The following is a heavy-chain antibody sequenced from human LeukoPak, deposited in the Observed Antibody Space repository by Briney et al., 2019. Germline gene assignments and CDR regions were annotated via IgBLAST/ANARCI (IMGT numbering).Heavy chain of an antibody. CDR2: ISSSGDTI. Sequence: GGSLRLSCAASEFTFSSYEMNWVRQAPGKGLEWVSYISSSGDTIYYADSVKGRFTISRDNAKNSLYLQLNSLRAEDTAVYYCAKAGGYDILTGLDYWGQGTLVTVSS. J-gene: IGHJ4*02. V-gene: IGHV3-48*03. D-gene: IGHD3-9*01. CDR3: AKAGGYDILTGLDY. CDR1: EFTFSSYE.